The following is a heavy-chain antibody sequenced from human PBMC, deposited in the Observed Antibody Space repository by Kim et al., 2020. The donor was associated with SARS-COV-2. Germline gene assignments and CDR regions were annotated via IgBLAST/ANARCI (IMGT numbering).Heavy chain of an antibody. D-gene: IGHD3-16*01. CDR3: ARGGHDYGDY. Sequence: YTNDSPSFQGHVTISADKSISTAYLQWSSLEASDTAMYYCARGGHDYGDYWGQGTLVTVSS. CDR2: YT. J-gene: IGHJ4*02. V-gene: IGHV5-10-1*01.